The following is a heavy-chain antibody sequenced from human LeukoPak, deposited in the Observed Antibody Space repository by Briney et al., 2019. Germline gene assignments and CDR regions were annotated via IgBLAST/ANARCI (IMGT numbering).Heavy chain of an antibody. CDR1: GGSISSGGYY. J-gene: IGHJ4*02. V-gene: IGHV4-31*03. CDR3: ACGGLAADGTNY. D-gene: IGHD1-1*01. Sequence: PSQTLSLTCTVSGGSISSGGYYWSWIRQHPGKGLEWIGYIYYSGSTYYNPSLKSRVTISVDTSKNQFSLKLSSVTAADTAVYYCACGGLAADGTNYWGQGTLVTVSS. CDR2: IYYSGST.